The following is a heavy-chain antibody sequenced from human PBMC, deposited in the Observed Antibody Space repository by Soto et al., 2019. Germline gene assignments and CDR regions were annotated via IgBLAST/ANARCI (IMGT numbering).Heavy chain of an antibody. J-gene: IGHJ2*01. CDR1: GFTFSSYA. V-gene: IGHV3-23*01. CDR3: AKDSGYDRDSSGWTYWYFDL. D-gene: IGHD6-19*01. Sequence: GGSLRLSCAASGFTFSSYAMSWVRQAPGKGLEWVSAISGSGGSTYYADSVKGRFTISRDNSKNTLYLQMNSLRAEDTAVYYCAKDSGYDRDSSGWTYWYFDLWGRGTLVTVSS. CDR2: ISGSGGST.